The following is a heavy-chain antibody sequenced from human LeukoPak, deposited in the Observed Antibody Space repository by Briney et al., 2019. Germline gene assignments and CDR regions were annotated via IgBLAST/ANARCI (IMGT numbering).Heavy chain of an antibody. Sequence: PGGSLRLSCAASGFTFSGYSMNWVRQAPGKGLEWVSSISSSSCYIYYADSVKGRFTISRDNAKNSLYLQMNSLRAEDTAVYYCARAQDVDYSNSLWDFDYWGQGTLVTVSS. CDR3: ARAQDVDYSNSLWDFDY. CDR2: ISSSSCYI. V-gene: IGHV3-21*01. CDR1: GFTFSGYS. J-gene: IGHJ4*02. D-gene: IGHD4-4*01.